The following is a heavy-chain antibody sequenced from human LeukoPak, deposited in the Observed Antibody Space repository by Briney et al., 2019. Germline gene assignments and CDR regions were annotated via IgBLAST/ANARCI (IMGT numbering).Heavy chain of an antibody. CDR2: ISGSGGST. Sequence: GGSLRLSCAASGFTFSSYAMRWVRQAPGKGLEWVSAISGSGGSTYYADSVKGRFTISRDNSKNTLYLQMNGLRAEDTAVYYCAKGIDGITGFPGVYFDYWGQGTLVTVSS. D-gene: IGHD1-20*01. V-gene: IGHV3-23*01. CDR3: AKGIDGITGFPGVYFDY. CDR1: GFTFSSYA. J-gene: IGHJ4*02.